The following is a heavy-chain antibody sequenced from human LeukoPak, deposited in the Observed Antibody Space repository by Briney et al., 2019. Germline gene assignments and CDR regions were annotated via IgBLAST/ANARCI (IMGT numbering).Heavy chain of an antibody. V-gene: IGHV4-4*07. CDR2: ISSSGST. D-gene: IGHD6-13*01. CDR3: ARGVIAAGGNDLDY. CDR1: GGSISSYY. J-gene: IGHJ4*02. Sequence: SETLSLTCTVSGGSISSYYWSWIRQPAGKGLEWIGRISSSGSTDYNASLKSRVTMSVDTSKNQLSLKVISVTAADTAVYYCARGVIAAGGNDLDYWGQGTLVTVSS.